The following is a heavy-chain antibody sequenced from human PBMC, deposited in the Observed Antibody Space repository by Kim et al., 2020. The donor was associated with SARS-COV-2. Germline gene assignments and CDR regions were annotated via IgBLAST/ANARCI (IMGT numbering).Heavy chain of an antibody. CDR2: IYSGGSST. D-gene: IGHD4-4*01. J-gene: IGHJ4*02. V-gene: IGHV3-23*03. CDR1: GFTFSSYA. CDR3: AKPAANYDPDNIDY. Sequence: GGSLRLSCAASGFTFSSYAMNWVRQAQGKGLEWVSVIYSGGSSTYYADSVKGRFTISSDNAKNTLYLQMNRLRAEDTAVYYCAKPAANYDPDNIDYWGQG.